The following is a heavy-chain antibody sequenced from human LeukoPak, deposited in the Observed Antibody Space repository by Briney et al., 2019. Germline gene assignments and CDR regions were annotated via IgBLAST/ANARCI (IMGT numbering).Heavy chain of an antibody. CDR3: ARGSRALRATINQNGGPLDY. CDR2: INHSGST. CDR1: GFTFSDYY. V-gene: IGHV4-34*01. Sequence: LRLSCAASGFTFSDYYMSWIRQAPGKGLEWIGEINHSGSTNYNPSLKSRVTISVDTSKNQFSLKLSSVTAADTAVYYCARGSRALRATINQNGGPLDYWGQGTLVTVSS. J-gene: IGHJ4*02. D-gene: IGHD5-24*01.